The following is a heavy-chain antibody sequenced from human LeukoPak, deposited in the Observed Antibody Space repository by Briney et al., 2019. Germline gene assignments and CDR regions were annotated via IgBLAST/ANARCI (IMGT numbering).Heavy chain of an antibody. CDR1: GGSFSGYY. CDR3: ARAPTGGAAAVTWDY. D-gene: IGHD6-13*01. V-gene: IGHV4-34*01. CDR2: INHSGST. J-gene: IGHJ4*02. Sequence: SETLSLTCAVYGGSFSGYYWSWIRQPPGKGLEWIGEINHSGSTSYNPSLKSRVTISVDTSKNQFSLKLSSVTAADTAVYYCARAPTGGAAAVTWDYWGQGTLVTVSS.